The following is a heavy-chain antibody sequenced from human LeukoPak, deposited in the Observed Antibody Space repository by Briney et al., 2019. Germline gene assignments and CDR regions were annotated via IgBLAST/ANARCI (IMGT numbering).Heavy chain of an antibody. J-gene: IGHJ4*02. V-gene: IGHV3-21*01. Sequence: GGSLRLSCSASGFIFNTFGMNWVRQAPGKGLEWVSSITSTTTYTYYADSVKGRFTISRDNAKNSLFLQMNSLRAEDTAVYYCARDLMGIAYRGAFYYWGQGTLVTVSS. D-gene: IGHD6-13*01. CDR2: ITSTTTYT. CDR1: GFIFNTFG. CDR3: ARDLMGIAYRGAFYY.